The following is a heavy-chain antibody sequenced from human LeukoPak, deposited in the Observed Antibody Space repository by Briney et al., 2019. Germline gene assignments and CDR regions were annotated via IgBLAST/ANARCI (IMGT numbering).Heavy chain of an antibody. Sequence: PGGSLRPSCAASGFTFSTYAMSWVRQAPGKGLEWVSGITSGGSTYYADSVKGLFTISRDKSKNTLFLQMNSLRAEDTAVYYCAKGFYYPSYYFDYWGQGTLVTVSS. CDR2: ITSGGST. V-gene: IGHV3-23*01. D-gene: IGHD3-10*01. CDR1: GFTFSTYA. CDR3: AKGFYYPSYYFDY. J-gene: IGHJ4*02.